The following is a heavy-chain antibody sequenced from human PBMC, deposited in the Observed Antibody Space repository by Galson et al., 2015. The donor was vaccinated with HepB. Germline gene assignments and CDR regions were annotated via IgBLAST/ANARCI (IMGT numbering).Heavy chain of an antibody. V-gene: IGHV3-30-3*01. Sequence: SLRLSCAASGFTFSSYAMHWVRQAPGKGLEWVAVISYDGSNKYYADSVKGRFTISRDNSKNTLYLQMNSLRAEDTAVYYCARDRWGKYCSGGSCYSGADYWGQGTLVTVSS. CDR2: ISYDGSNK. CDR3: ARDRWGKYCSGGSCYSGADY. D-gene: IGHD2-15*01. CDR1: GFTFSSYA. J-gene: IGHJ4*02.